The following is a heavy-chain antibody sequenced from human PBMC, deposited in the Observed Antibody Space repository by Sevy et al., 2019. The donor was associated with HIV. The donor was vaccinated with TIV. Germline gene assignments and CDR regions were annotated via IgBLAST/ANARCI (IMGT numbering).Heavy chain of an antibody. CDR3: TTDGTQYDFWSGYRHDYYYYGMDV. CDR2: IKSNTDGGTT. CDR1: GFTFSNAW. V-gene: IGHV3-15*01. Sequence: GGYLRLSCAASGFTFSNAWMSWVRQAPGKGLERVGRIKSNTDGGTTDYAAPVKGRFTITRDDSKNTLYLQMNSLKTEDTAVYYCTTDGTQYDFWSGYRHDYYYYGMDVWGQGTTVSVSS. J-gene: IGHJ6*02. D-gene: IGHD3-3*01.